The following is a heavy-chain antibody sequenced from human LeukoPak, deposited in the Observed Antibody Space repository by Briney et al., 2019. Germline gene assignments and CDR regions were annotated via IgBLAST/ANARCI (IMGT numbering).Heavy chain of an antibody. J-gene: IGHJ4*02. CDR3: ARYSGSYYYPPAWDL. CDR1: GFTSSNYC. Sequence: GGSLRLSCAASGFTSSNYCMSWVRQTPGKGLECVANIKQDGSEKNYVDSVKGRFTISRDNAKNTLYLQMDSLRADDTAVYYCARYSGSYYYPPAWDLWGQGTLVTVSS. D-gene: IGHD1-26*01. CDR2: IKQDGSEK. V-gene: IGHV3-7*03.